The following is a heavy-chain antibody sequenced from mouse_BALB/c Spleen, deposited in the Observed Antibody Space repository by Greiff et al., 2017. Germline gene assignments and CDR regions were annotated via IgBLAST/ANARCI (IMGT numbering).Heavy chain of an antibody. CDR2: INPYNDGT. J-gene: IGHJ1*01. Sequence: VQLQQSGPELVKPGASVKMSCKASGYTFTSYVMHWVKQKPGQGLEWIGYINPYNDGTKYNEKFKGKATLTSDKSSSTAYMELSSLTSEDSAVYYCASIYDGYLRYFDVWGAGTTVTVAS. D-gene: IGHD2-3*01. V-gene: IGHV1-14*01. CDR1: GYTFTSYV. CDR3: ASIYDGYLRYFDV.